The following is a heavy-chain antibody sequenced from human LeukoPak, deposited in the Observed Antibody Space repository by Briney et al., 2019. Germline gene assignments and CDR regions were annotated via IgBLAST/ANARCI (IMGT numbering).Heavy chain of an antibody. Sequence: ASVKVSCKASGYTFTSYGISWVRQAPGQGLEWMGWISAYNGNTNYAQKLQGRVTMTTDTSTSTAYMELGSLRSDDTAVYYCVTTKPLKGYYYDSSGSPLSYWGQGTLVTVSS. V-gene: IGHV1-18*01. CDR1: GYTFTSYG. J-gene: IGHJ4*02. CDR3: VTTKPLKGYYYDSSGSPLSY. D-gene: IGHD3-22*01. CDR2: ISAYNGNT.